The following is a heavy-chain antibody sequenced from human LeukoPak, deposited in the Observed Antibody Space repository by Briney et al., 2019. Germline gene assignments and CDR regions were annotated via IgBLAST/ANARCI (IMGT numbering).Heavy chain of an antibody. V-gene: IGHV1-69*13. J-gene: IGHJ4*02. CDR3: ATVWAGGRLPEPPSY. CDR2: IIPIFGTA. CDR1: GGTFSSYA. Sequence: GASVKVSCKASGGTFSSYAISWVRQAPGQGLEWMGGIIPIFGTANYAQKFQGRVTITADESTSTAYMELSSLRSDDTAVYYCATVWAGGRLPEPPSYWGQGTLLTVSS. D-gene: IGHD6-25*01.